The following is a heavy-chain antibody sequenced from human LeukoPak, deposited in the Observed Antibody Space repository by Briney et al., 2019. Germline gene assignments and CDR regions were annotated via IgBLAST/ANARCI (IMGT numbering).Heavy chain of an antibody. Sequence: PGGSLRLSCAASGFTFDDYAMHWVRQAPGKGLEWVSGISWNSGSIGYADSVKGRFTISRDNAKNSLYLQMNSLRAEDTALYYCAKDLAVAGRETNAFDIWGQGTMVTVSS. J-gene: IGHJ3*02. CDR3: AKDLAVAGRETNAFDI. CDR1: GFTFDDYA. V-gene: IGHV3-9*01. D-gene: IGHD6-19*01. CDR2: ISWNSGSI.